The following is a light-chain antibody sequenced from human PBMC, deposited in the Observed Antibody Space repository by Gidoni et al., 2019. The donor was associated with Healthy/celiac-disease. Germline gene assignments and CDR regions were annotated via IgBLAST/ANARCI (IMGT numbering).Light chain of an antibody. Sequence: SYELTQPPSVSVSPGQTASITCSGDKLGDKYACLYQQKPGQSPVLVIYQDSKRPSGLPERFSGANSGNTATLTISGTQAMDEADYYCQAWDSSTVVFGGGTKLTVL. CDR3: QAWDSSTVV. J-gene: IGLJ2*01. CDR1: KLGDKY. V-gene: IGLV3-1*01. CDR2: QDS.